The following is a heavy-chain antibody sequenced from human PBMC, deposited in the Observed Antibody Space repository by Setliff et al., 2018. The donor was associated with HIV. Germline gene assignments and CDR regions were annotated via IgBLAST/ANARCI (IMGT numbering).Heavy chain of an antibody. Sequence: PSETLSLTCTVSGDSINSGNYYWSWIRQHPGRGLEWIGYIYYSGSTYYSPSLKSRVTISEDTSKNQFSLKMRSVTAADTAVYYCATSPAGEILGSRPFYFDYWGQGTLVTVPQ. J-gene: IGHJ4*02. CDR2: IYYSGST. CDR1: GDSINSGNYY. CDR3: ATSPAGEILGSRPFYFDY. V-gene: IGHV4-31*03. D-gene: IGHD3-10*01.